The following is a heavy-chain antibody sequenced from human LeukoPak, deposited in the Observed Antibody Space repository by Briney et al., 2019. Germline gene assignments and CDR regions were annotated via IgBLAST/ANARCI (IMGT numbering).Heavy chain of an antibody. CDR1: GYTFTSYG. CDR2: ISAYNGNT. Sequence: GASVKVSCKASGYTFTSYGISWVRQAPGQGLEWTGWISAYNGNTNYAQKLQGRVTMTTDTSTSTAYMELRSLRSDDTAVYYCAGHLGYYYGSGSYSYYYYYGMDVWGQGTTVTVSS. V-gene: IGHV1-18*01. D-gene: IGHD3-10*01. J-gene: IGHJ6*02. CDR3: AGHLGYYYGSGSYSYYYYYGMDV.